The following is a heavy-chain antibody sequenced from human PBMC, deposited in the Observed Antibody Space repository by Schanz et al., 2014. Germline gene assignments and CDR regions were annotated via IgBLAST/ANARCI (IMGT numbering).Heavy chain of an antibody. Sequence: EVQLLESGGGLVQPGGSLRLSCASSGFTFTNYAMSWVRQARGKGLEWVSAMNESHSTIYYADSVRGRFTISRDNAENTLFLQMNSLRAEDTAVYYCANNWNLDDWGQGTLVTVSS. J-gene: IGHJ4*02. CDR2: MNESHSTI. V-gene: IGHV3-23*01. CDR1: GFTFTNYA. CDR3: ANNWNLDD. D-gene: IGHD1-20*01.